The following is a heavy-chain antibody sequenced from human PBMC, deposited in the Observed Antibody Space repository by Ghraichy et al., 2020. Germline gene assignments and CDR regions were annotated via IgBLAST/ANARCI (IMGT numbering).Heavy chain of an antibody. D-gene: IGHD1-26*01. CDR1: GYTFTSFD. CDR3: ARAGWELQYAFDI. J-gene: IGHJ3*02. V-gene: IGHV1-8*03. Sequence: ASVKVSCKASGYTFTSFDINWVRQATGQGLEWMGWMNPNSGNTGYAQKFQGRVTITRNTSITTAYMELSSLRSEDTAVYYCARAGWELQYAFDIWGQGTMVTVSS. CDR2: MNPNSGNT.